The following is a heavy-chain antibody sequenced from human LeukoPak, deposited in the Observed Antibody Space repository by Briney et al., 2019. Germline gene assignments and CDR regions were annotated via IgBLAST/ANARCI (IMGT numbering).Heavy chain of an antibody. Sequence: PGGSLRLSCAASGFTFSTYGMHWVRQAPGKGLEWVAVIPYDGSNKYYPDSVKGRFTISRDNSKNTLYLQMNSLRAEDTAVYYCASARALYGYSGYDEPYFDYWGQGTLVTVSS. CDR1: GFTFSTYG. CDR3: ASARALYGYSGYDEPYFDY. D-gene: IGHD5-12*01. V-gene: IGHV3-30*03. CDR2: IPYDGSNK. J-gene: IGHJ4*02.